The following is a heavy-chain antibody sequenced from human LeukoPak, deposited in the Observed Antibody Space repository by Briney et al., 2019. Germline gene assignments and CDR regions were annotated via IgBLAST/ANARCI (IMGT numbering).Heavy chain of an antibody. V-gene: IGHV1-69*05. J-gene: IGHJ4*02. CDR2: IIPIFGTA. CDR1: GGTFSSYA. D-gene: IGHD3-10*01. CDR3: ARAGLLWFGELFPDDY. Sequence: SVKVSCKASGGTFSSYAISWVRQAPGQGLEWMGGIIPIFGTANYAQKFQGRVTITTDESTSTAYVELSSLRSEDTAVYYCARAGLLWFGELFPDDYWGQGTLVTVSS.